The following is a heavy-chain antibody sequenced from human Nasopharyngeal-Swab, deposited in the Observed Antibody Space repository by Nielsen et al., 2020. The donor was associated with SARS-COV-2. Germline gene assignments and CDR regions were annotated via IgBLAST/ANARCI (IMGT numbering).Heavy chain of an antibody. Sequence: GSLRLSCTVSGGSISSYYWSWIRQPPGKGLEWIGYIYYSGSTNYNPSLKSRVTISVGTSKNQFSLKLSSVTAADTAVYYCARELRIGNFDYWGQGTLVTVSS. J-gene: IGHJ4*02. CDR1: GGSISSYY. D-gene: IGHD2-15*01. CDR2: IYYSGST. V-gene: IGHV4-59*01. CDR3: ARELRIGNFDY.